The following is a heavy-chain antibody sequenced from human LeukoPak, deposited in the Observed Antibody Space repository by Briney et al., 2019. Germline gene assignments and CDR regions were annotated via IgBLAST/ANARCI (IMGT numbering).Heavy chain of an antibody. CDR1: GGSISSYY. D-gene: IGHD2-15*01. Sequence: SETLSLTCTVSGGSISSYYWSWIRQPPGKGLEWIGYIYYSGSTNYNPSLKSRVTISVDTSKNQFSLKLSSVTAADTAVYYCARGLLGWLDYYYGMDVWGQGTTVTVSS. CDR2: IYYSGST. J-gene: IGHJ6*02. CDR3: ARGLLGWLDYYYGMDV. V-gene: IGHV4-59*12.